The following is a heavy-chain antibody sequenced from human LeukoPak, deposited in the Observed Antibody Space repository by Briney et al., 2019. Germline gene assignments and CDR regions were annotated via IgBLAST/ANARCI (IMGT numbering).Heavy chain of an antibody. V-gene: IGHV3-21*01. D-gene: IGHD1-26*01. Sequence: KPGGSLRLSCAASGFTFSSYGMNWVGQAPGKGLEWVSSITSSGRNIYYADSLKGRFTISRDNAKNSLYLQMNSLRAEDTAVYYCARGGSNSPYYLDCWGQGTLVTLSS. J-gene: IGHJ4*02. CDR2: ITSSGRNI. CDR1: GFTFSSYG. CDR3: ARGGSNSPYYLDC.